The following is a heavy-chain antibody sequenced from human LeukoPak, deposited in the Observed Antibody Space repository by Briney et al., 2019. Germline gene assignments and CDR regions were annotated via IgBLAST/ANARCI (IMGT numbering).Heavy chain of an antibody. CDR2: TFYSGNT. CDR1: GGSISRYY. V-gene: IGHV4-59*08. D-gene: IGHD6-19*01. J-gene: IGHJ5*02. Sequence: SVTLSLTCTVSGGSISRYYWSWIRQPPGKGLEWIGYTFYSGNTNYNPSLKSRITISVDTSKNQFSLKLSSVTAADTAVYYCARVYSSAWYYWFDPWGQGTLVTVSS. CDR3: ARVYSSAWYYWFDP.